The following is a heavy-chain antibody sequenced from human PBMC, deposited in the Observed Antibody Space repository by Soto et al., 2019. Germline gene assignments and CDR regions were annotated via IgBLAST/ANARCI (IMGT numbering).Heavy chain of an antibody. CDR3: ARLSSSGWPIDS. Sequence: SETLSLTCTVSGGSISSGGYYWNWIRQHPGKGLEWIGYTYYSENTYYNPTLNSRITISADTSKNQFSLKLSSVTAADTAVYYCARLSSSGWPIDSWGQGTLVTVSS. CDR2: TYYSENT. CDR1: GGSISSGGYY. D-gene: IGHD6-19*01. J-gene: IGHJ4*02. V-gene: IGHV4-31*03.